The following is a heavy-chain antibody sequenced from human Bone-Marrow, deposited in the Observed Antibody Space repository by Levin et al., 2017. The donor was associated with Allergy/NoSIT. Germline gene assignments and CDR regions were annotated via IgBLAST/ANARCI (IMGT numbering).Heavy chain of an antibody. J-gene: IGHJ4*02. CDR3: ARRKGYSYGYHYFDY. Sequence: PSETLSLTCAVYGGSFSGYYWSWIRQPPGKGLEWIGEINHSGSTNYNPSLKSRVTISVDTSKNQFSLKLSSVTAADTAVYYCARRKGYSYGYHYFDYWGQGTLVTVSS. CDR2: INHSGST. CDR1: GGSFSGYY. V-gene: IGHV4-34*01. D-gene: IGHD5-18*01.